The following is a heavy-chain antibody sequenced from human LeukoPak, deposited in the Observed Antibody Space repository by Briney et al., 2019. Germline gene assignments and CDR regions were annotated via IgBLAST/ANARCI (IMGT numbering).Heavy chain of an antibody. CDR2: ISGSGGST. CDR1: GFIFSTYA. V-gene: IGHV3-23*01. Sequence: GGSLRLSCATSGFIFSTYALSWVRQAPGKGLGWASSISGSGGSTYHADSVKGRFTISRDSYKNTLYLQMNSLRAEDTAIYYCARVIRAAPGKGYFDYWGQGTLVTVSS. D-gene: IGHD6-13*01. CDR3: ARVIRAAPGKGYFDY. J-gene: IGHJ4*02.